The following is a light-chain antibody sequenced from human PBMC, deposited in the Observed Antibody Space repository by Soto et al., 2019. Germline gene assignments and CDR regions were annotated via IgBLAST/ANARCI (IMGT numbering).Light chain of an antibody. CDR1: QSIDRY. V-gene: IGKV1-39*01. CDR2: GAS. Sequence: DIQMTQSPSSLSASVGDRVTITCRASQSIDRYLNWYQQKPGKAPKLLIYGASNLQSGVPSRFSGSGSGTDFTLTISSLQPEDFASYYCQQTYNTPKSFGQGTKVEIK. CDR3: QQTYNTPKS. J-gene: IGKJ1*01.